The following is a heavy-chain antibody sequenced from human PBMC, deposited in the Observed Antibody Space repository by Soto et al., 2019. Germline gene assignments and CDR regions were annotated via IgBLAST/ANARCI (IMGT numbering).Heavy chain of an antibody. CDR2: IIPIFGTA. CDR1: GYALTSYA. V-gene: IGHV1-69*13. J-gene: IGHJ4*02. D-gene: IGHD5-12*01. CDR3: AKAGEMAKSTAYDY. Sequence: SVKVSCKASGYALTSYAMHWVRQAPGQGLEWMGGIIPIFGTANYAQKFQGRVTITADESTSTAYMELSSLRSEDTAVYYCAKAGEMAKSTAYDYCGQGTLVTGSS.